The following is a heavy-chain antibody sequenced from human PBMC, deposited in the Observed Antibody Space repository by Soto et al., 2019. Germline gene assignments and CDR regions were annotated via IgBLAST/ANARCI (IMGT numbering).Heavy chain of an antibody. J-gene: IGHJ4*02. Sequence: QVQLVESGGGLVKPGGSLRLSCEASGFTFSDYSMSWIRQAPGKGLEWISYISGSGSAIYYTDSVKGRFTMSRDNAKNSLYLQMNSLKADDTAVYYCVAEMATDWGQGTLVTVSS. CDR1: GFTFSDYS. CDR2: ISGSGSAI. CDR3: VAEMATD. D-gene: IGHD5-12*01. V-gene: IGHV3-11*01.